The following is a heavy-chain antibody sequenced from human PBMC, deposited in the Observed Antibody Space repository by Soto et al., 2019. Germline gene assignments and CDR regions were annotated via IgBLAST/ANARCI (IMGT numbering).Heavy chain of an antibody. D-gene: IGHD6-19*01. CDR3: ARDLGPPSGWDFDL. J-gene: IGHJ4*02. CDR2: IVVYNGNR. Sequence: QVQLVQSGPEVKRPGASVKVSCKASGYPFATYGVSWVRRAPGQGLEWMGWIVVYNGNRNFAQKFQGRVTMTADTSTNTAYLELRSLRSDDTAVYYCARDLGPPSGWDFDLWGQGTLVTVSS. CDR1: GYPFATYG. V-gene: IGHV1-18*04.